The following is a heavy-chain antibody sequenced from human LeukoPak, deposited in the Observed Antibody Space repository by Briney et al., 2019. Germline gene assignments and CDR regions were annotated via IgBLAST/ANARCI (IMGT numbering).Heavy chain of an antibody. D-gene: IGHD3-22*01. V-gene: IGHV4-59*08. CDR1: GGPISSYY. J-gene: IGHJ4*02. CDR3: ARHYYDSSAFDY. Sequence: PSETLSLPCTVSGGPISSYYGSWIRQPPGKGLEWIGYIYYSGSTNYNPSLKSRVTISVDTSKNQFSLKLSSLTAADTAVYYCARHYYDSSAFDYWGQGTLVTVSS. CDR2: IYYSGST.